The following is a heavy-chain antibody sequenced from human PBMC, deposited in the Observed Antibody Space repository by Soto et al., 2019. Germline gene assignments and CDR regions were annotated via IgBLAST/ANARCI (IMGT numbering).Heavy chain of an antibody. CDR2: INPNSGGT. D-gene: IGHD1-26*01. Sequence: ASVKGYCKASGYTFTVYYMHCVRQAPGQGLEWMGWINPNSGGTNYAQKFQGRVTMTRDTSISTAYMELSRLRSDDTAVYYCARSEWERAFDIWGQGTMVTVSS. V-gene: IGHV1-2*02. CDR1: GYTFTVYY. J-gene: IGHJ3*02. CDR3: ARSEWERAFDI.